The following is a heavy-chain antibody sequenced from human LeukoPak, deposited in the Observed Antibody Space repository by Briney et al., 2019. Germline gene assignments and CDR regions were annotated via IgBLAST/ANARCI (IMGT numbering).Heavy chain of an antibody. V-gene: IGHV3-23*01. J-gene: IGHJ4*02. Sequence: GGSLRLSCAASGFTFSSYAMSWVRQAPGKGLEWVSAISGSGGSTYYADSVKGRFTISRDNSKNTLYLQMNSLRAEDTAVYYCAKDLLRYCSSTSCLGGIDYWGQGTLVPVSS. D-gene: IGHD2-2*01. CDR2: ISGSGGST. CDR3: AKDLLRYCSSTSCLGGIDY. CDR1: GFTFSSYA.